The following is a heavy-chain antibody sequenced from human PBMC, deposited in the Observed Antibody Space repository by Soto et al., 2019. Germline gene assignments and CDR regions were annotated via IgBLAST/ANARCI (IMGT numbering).Heavy chain of an antibody. J-gene: IGHJ6*02. V-gene: IGHV3-74*01. CDR1: EFTFSGRS. D-gene: IGHD3-10*01. Sequence: EVQLVESGGGLVQPGGSLRLSCAASEFTFSGRSVHWVRQAPGKGLVWVSGIDKVGADSTKADSVKGRFTSSRDNAKNTVYLQMNSLRVEDTAVFYCARGWFGPAVRGVGTTVTVSS. CDR3: ARGWFGPAV. CDR2: IDKVGADS.